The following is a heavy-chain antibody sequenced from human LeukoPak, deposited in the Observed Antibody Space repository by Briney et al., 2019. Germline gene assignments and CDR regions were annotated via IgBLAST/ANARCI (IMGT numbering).Heavy chain of an antibody. V-gene: IGHV4-39*01. Sequence: SETLSLTCTVSGGSISSSTYYWGWIRQPPGKGLEWIGIILNSGSTYYNPSLKSRVTISVDTSKNQFSLKLSSVTAADTAVYYCARQLKGNWPRYFDSWGRGTLVTASS. CDR2: ILNSGST. CDR3: ARQLKGNWPRYFDS. J-gene: IGHJ4*02. D-gene: IGHD1-1*01. CDR1: GGSISSSTYY.